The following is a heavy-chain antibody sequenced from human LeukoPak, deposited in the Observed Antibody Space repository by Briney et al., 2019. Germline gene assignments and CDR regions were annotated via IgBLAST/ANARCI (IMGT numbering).Heavy chain of an antibody. CDR2: ISNSGGST. V-gene: IGHV3-23*01. Sequence: GGSLRLSCAASGFTFSSYAMSRVRQAPGKGLEWVSAISNSGGSTYYADSVKGRFTISRDNSKNTLYLQMNSLRVEDTAVYYCAKAVYDSSGYLFSHFDYWGQGTLVTVSS. J-gene: IGHJ4*02. D-gene: IGHD3-22*01. CDR3: AKAVYDSSGYLFSHFDY. CDR1: GFTFSSYA.